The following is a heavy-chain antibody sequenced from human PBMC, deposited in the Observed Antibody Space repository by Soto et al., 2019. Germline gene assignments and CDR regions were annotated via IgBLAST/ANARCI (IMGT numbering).Heavy chain of an antibody. CDR3: ARVAPIAAAGILYNYYGMDV. CDR1: GYTFTGYY. D-gene: IGHD6-13*01. Sequence: GASVKVSCKASGYTFTGYYMHWVRQAPGQGLEWMGWINPNSGGTNYAQKFQGRVTMTRDTSISTAYMELSRLRSDDTAVYYCARVAPIAAAGILYNYYGMDVWGQGTKVTVSS. V-gene: IGHV1-2*02. J-gene: IGHJ6*02. CDR2: INPNSGGT.